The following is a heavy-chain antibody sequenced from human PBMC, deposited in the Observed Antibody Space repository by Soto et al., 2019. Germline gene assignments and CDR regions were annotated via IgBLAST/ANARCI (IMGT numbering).Heavy chain of an antibody. V-gene: IGHV3-74*01. CDR1: GFTFNTHW. Sequence: GALRLSCTASGFTFNTHWMHWVRQAPGKGLVWVSRIYFDGITTNYADSVKGRLTVSRDNAKNTVYLHVNTLRDEDTAVYYCARGGAMGVDYWGQGTLVTVSS. CDR2: IYFDGITT. CDR3: ARGGAMGVDY. J-gene: IGHJ4*02. D-gene: IGHD1-26*01.